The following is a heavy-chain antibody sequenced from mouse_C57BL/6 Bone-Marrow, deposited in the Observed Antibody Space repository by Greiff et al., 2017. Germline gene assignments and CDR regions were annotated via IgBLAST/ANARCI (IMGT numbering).Heavy chain of an antibody. CDR1: GYTFTDYY. CDR2: INPYNGGT. V-gene: IGHV1-19*01. J-gene: IGHJ1*03. CDR3: ARTRGWYFDV. Sequence: VQLQQSGPVLVKPGASVKMSCKASGYTFTDYYMNWVKQSHGKSLEWIGVINPYNGGTSYNQKFKGKATLTVDKSSSTAYMELNSLTSEDSAVYYCARTRGWYFDVWGTGTTVTVSS.